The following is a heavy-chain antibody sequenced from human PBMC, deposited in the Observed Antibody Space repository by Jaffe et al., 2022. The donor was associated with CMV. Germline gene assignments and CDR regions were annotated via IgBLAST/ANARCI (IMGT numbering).Heavy chain of an antibody. V-gene: IGHV3-49*05. J-gene: IGHJ6*02. CDR2: IRSKAYGGTT. Sequence: EVQLVESGGGLVKPGRSLRLSCTASGFTFGDYAMSWFRQAPGKGLEWVGFIRSKAYGGTTEYAASVKGRFTISRDDSKSIAYLQMNSLKTEDTAVYYCTRGYYGSGSYHKLVYGMDVWGQGTTVTVSS. D-gene: IGHD3-10*01. CDR1: GFTFGDYA. CDR3: TRGYYGSGSYHKLVYGMDV.